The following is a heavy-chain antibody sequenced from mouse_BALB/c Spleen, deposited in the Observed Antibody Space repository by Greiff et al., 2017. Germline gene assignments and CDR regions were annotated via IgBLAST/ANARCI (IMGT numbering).Heavy chain of an antibody. Sequence: VQLQQSGAELARPGASVKLSCKASGYTFTSYWMQWVTQRPGQGLEWIGAIYPGDGDTRYTQKFKGKATLTADKSSSTAYMQLSSLASEDSAVYYCARGGNYAMDYWGQGTSVTVSS. CDR1: GYTFTSYW. J-gene: IGHJ4*01. D-gene: IGHD2-14*01. CDR2: IYPGDGDT. CDR3: ARGGNYAMDY. V-gene: IGHV1-87*01.